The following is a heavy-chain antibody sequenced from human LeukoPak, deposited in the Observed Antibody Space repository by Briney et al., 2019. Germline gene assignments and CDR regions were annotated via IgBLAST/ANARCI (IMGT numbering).Heavy chain of an antibody. CDR2: INHSGST. Sequence: SETLSLTCAVYGGSFSGYYWSWIRQPPGKGLEWIGEINHSGSTNYNPSLKSRVTISVDTSKNQFSLKLSSVTAADTAVYYCATRWFGELFVSDNWFDPWGQGTLVTVSS. CDR1: GGSFSGYY. J-gene: IGHJ5*02. CDR3: ATRWFGELFVSDNWFDP. D-gene: IGHD3-10*01. V-gene: IGHV4-34*01.